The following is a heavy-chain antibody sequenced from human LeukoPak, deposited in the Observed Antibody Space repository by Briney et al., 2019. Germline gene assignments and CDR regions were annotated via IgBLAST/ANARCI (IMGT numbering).Heavy chain of an antibody. V-gene: IGHV4-61*02. CDR2: IYTSGST. CDR3: AREDGYRSVVWVDP. J-gene: IGHJ5*02. D-gene: IGHD5-24*01. CDR1: GGSISSGSYY. Sequence: PSETLSLTCTVSGGSISSGSYYWSWIRQPAGKGLEWIGRIYTSGSTNYNPSLKSRVTISVDTSKNQFSLKLSSVTAADTAVYYCAREDGYRSVVWVDPWGQGTLVTVSS.